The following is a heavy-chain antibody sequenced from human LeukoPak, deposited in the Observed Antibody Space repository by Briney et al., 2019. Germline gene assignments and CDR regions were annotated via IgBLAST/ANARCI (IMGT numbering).Heavy chain of an antibody. CDR1: GGPISNYY. Sequence: SETLSLTRTVSGGPISNYYWSWIRQPAGKGLEWIGRIYTSGSTNYNPSLKGRVSMSVDTSKNQFSLNLRSVTAADTAVYYCARDQRVRIAVAGAYWYFDLWGRGTLVTVSS. CDR2: IYTSGST. CDR3: ARDQRVRIAVAGAYWYFDL. D-gene: IGHD6-19*01. V-gene: IGHV4-4*07. J-gene: IGHJ2*01.